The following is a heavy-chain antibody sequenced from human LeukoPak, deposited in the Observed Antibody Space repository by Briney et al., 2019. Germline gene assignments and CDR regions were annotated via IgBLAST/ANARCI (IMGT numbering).Heavy chain of an antibody. D-gene: IGHD1-14*01. CDR1: EFTHKY. Sequence: GGSLRLSCVASEFTHKYMSWVRQAPGKGLEWVANIKQDGSDKNYVDSVKGRFTISRDNTKNSVYLEMNSLKVEDMAVYYCAREFSWSGRDIWGQGTLVTVPS. CDR3: AREFSWSGRDI. J-gene: IGHJ1*01. V-gene: IGHV3-7*05. CDR2: IKQDGSDK.